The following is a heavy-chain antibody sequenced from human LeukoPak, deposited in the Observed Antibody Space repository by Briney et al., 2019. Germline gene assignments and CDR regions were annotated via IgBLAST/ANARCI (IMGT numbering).Heavy chain of an antibody. D-gene: IGHD3-9*01. V-gene: IGHV3-30*02. CDR1: GFTFSSYG. Sequence: GGSLRLSCAASGFTFSSYGMHWVRQAPGKGLESVAFIRYDGSNKYYADSVKGRFTISRDNSKNTLYLQMNSLRAEDTAVYYCAKDTSKYYDILSHFDYWGQGTLVTVSS. J-gene: IGHJ4*02. CDR3: AKDTSKYYDILSHFDY. CDR2: IRYDGSNK.